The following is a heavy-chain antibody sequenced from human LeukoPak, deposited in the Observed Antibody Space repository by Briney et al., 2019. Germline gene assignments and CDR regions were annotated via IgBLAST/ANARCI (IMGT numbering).Heavy chain of an antibody. CDR3: ARDIGGSSGWYFTHTDY. CDR1: GYTFTSYY. V-gene: IGHV1-46*01. J-gene: IGHJ4*02. D-gene: IGHD6-19*01. Sequence: GASVKVSCKASGYTFTSYYMHWVRQAPGQGLEWMGIINPSGGSTSYAQKFQGRVTMTTDTSTSTAYMELRSLRSDDTAVYYCARDIGGSSGWYFTHTDYWGQGTLVTVSS. CDR2: INPSGGST.